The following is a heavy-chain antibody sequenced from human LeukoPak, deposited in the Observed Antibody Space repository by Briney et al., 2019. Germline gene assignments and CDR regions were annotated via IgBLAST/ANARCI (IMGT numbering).Heavy chain of an antibody. J-gene: IGHJ3*02. V-gene: IGHV4-39*01. D-gene: IGHD6-19*01. Sequence: SETLSLTCTVSGGSISSSSYYWGWIRQPPGKGLEWIGSIYYSGSTYYNPSLKSRVTISVDTSKNQFSLKLSSVTAADTAVYYCARTYSKAVAGNDAFDIWGQGTMVTVSS. CDR3: ARTYSKAVAGNDAFDI. CDR2: IYYSGST. CDR1: GGSISSSSYY.